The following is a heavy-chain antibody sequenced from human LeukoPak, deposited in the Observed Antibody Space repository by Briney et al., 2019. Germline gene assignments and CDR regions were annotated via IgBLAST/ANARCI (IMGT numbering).Heavy chain of an antibody. D-gene: IGHD4/OR15-4a*01. CDR2: INSYSGGA. Sequence: ASVKVSCKASGYIFSDYFLHWVRQAPGQGPEWMGFINSYSGGAHYAQKFRDRVTMTRDTSINTAYMDLSSLRSDDTAVYYCARDFLGRIDGGANYFGMGVWGQGTTVIVSS. CDR1: GYIFSDYF. V-gene: IGHV1-2*02. J-gene: IGHJ6*02. CDR3: ARDFLGRIDGGANYFGMGV.